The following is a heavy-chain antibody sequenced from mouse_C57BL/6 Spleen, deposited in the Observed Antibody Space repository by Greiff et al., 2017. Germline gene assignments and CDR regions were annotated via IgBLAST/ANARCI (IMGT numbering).Heavy chain of an antibody. V-gene: IGHV5-16*01. J-gene: IGHJ2*01. Sequence: EVKLMESEGGLVQPGSSMKLSCTASGFTFSDYYMAWVRQVPEKGLEWVANINYDGSSTYYLDSLKSRFIISRDNEKNILYLQMSSLKSEDTATYYCARDLTGDGYLYFDYWGQGTTLTVSS. CDR2: INYDGSST. CDR1: GFTFSDYY. CDR3: ARDLTGDGYLYFDY. D-gene: IGHD2-3*01.